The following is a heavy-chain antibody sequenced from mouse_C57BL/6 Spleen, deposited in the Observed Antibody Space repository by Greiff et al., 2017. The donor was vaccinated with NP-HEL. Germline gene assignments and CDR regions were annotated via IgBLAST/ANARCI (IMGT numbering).Heavy chain of an antibody. V-gene: IGHV3-6*01. J-gene: IGHJ2*01. CDR2: ISYDGSN. Sequence: EVQLQQSGPGLVKPSQSLSLTCSVTGYSITSGYYWNWIRQFPGNKLEWMGYISYDGSNNYNPSLKNRISITRDTSKNQFFLKLNSVTTEDTATYYGARGGITTVVATRGYYFDYWGQGTTLTVSS. CDR1: GYSITSGYY. D-gene: IGHD1-1*01. CDR3: ARGGITTVVATRGYYFDY.